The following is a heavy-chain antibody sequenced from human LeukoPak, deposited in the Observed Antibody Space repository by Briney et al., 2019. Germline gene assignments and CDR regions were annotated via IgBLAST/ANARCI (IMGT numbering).Heavy chain of an antibody. Sequence: SETLSLTCAVYGGSFSGYYWSWIRQPPGKGLEWIGEINHSGSNNYNPSLKSRVTISVDTSKNQFSLKLSSVTAADTAVYYCAGEMDIVVVPAAMFHDAFDIWGQGTMVTVSS. CDR2: INHSGSN. J-gene: IGHJ3*02. CDR3: AGEMDIVVVPAAMFHDAFDI. CDR1: GGSFSGYY. V-gene: IGHV4-34*01. D-gene: IGHD2-2*03.